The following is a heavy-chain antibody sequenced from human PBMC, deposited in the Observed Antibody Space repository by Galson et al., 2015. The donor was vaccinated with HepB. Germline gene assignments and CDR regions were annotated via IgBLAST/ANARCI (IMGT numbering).Heavy chain of an antibody. D-gene: IGHD3-3*02. J-gene: IGHJ4*02. V-gene: IGHV5-10-1*01. CDR1: XXTFAXYY. CDR3: XRXXXAALRXXXXXFNY. Sequence: QSGAEVKEPGDSLXXXCSTSXXTFAXYYISXXXQXPGXXLEWXGXIXXXXXXXNYNPSFEGHVTISTDKSVRAVYLQWRSLKXSDSGMXYXXRXXXAALRXXXXXFNYWXXGXXVTVXS. CDR2: IXXXXXXX.